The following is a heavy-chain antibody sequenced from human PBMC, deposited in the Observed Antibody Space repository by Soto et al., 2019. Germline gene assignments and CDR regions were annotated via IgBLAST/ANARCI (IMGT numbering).Heavy chain of an antibody. CDR2: INPDTGDT. V-gene: IGHV1-2*06. Sequence: APVEVSCKASGYTFTGYYIHCVRQAPGQGLEWMGRINPDTGDTDYTQKFQGRVTMTRDTSISTAYMQLSRLTSDDTAVYFCARDGYSTSDYWVPGNLVTVSS. D-gene: IGHD5-18*01. J-gene: IGHJ4*02. CDR1: GYTFTGYY. CDR3: ARDGYSTSDY.